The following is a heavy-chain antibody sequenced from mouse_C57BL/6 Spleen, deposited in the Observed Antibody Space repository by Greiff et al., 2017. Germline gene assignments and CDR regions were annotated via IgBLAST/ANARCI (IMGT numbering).Heavy chain of an antibody. CDR2: IDPSNGNT. Sequence: EVQLQQPVAELVRPGASVKLSCTASGFNFKNTCMHWVKQRPGQGLAWIGGIDPSNGNTKYAPKFQGKATLTADPSSSTAYMHLSSLTSEDTANYYCARSGLRRAMDYWGQGTSVTVSS. D-gene: IGHD2-2*01. CDR3: ARSGLRRAMDY. CDR1: GFNFKNTC. J-gene: IGHJ4*01. V-gene: IGHV14-3*01.